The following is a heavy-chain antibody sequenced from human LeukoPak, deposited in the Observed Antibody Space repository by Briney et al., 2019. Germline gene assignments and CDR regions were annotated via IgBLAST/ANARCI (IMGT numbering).Heavy chain of an antibody. V-gene: IGHV1-69*06. Sequence: ASVKVSCKASGGTFSSYAISWVRQAPGQGLGWMGRIIPIFGTANYAQKFQGRVTITADKSTSTAYMELSSLRSEDTAVYYCARDRGYSITFDYWGQGTLVTVSA. CDR2: IIPIFGTA. J-gene: IGHJ4*02. CDR1: GGTFSSYA. CDR3: ARDRGYSITFDY. D-gene: IGHD5-18*01.